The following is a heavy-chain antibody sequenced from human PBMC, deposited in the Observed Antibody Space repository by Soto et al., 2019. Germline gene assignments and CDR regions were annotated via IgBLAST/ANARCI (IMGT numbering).Heavy chain of an antibody. CDR1: GYSISSSNW. Sequence: QVQLQESGPGLVKPSDTLSLTCAVSGYSISSSNWWGWIRQPPGKGLEWIGYIYDSGTTYYNPSLKSRVTMSVDTSKNHFSLKMTSVTAVDTAVYYFARREIHGPIDYWGQGTLVTVSS. J-gene: IGHJ4*02. CDR2: IYDSGTT. CDR3: ARREIHGPIDY. V-gene: IGHV4-28*01. D-gene: IGHD1-26*01.